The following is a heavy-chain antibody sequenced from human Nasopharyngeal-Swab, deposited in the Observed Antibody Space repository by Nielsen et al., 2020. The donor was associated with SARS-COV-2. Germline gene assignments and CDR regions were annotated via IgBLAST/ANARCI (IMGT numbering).Heavy chain of an antibody. Sequence: GGSLRLSCVASGFTFDDYAMHWVRQVPGKGLEWVSGLSWNSGSIGYADSVKGRFTISRDNAKNSLYLQMNSLRAEDTAVYYCARDGAAVAGTTSYYYSMDIWGQGTTVTVSS. CDR2: LSWNSGSI. D-gene: IGHD6-19*01. V-gene: IGHV3-9*01. CDR1: GFTFDDYA. J-gene: IGHJ6*02. CDR3: ARDGAAVAGTTSYYYSMDI.